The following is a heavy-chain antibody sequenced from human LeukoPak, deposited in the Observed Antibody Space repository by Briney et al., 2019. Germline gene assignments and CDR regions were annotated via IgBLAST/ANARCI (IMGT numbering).Heavy chain of an antibody. CDR1: GFTFSNYG. D-gene: IGHD2-15*01. Sequence: GGSLRLSCAASGFTFSNYGMNWVRQAPGQGLEWVSSISSSSSYIYYADSVKGRFTISRDNARKSMYLQMNSLRAEDTAVYYCARDGRLLNYNMDVWGKGTTVTVSS. J-gene: IGHJ6*03. V-gene: IGHV3-21*01. CDR2: ISSSSSYI. CDR3: ARDGRLLNYNMDV.